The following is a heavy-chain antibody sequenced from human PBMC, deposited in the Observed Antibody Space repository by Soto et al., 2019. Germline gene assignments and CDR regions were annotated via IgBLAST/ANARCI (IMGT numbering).Heavy chain of an antibody. Sequence: QPGGSLRLSCAASGFTFSSYAMSWVRQAPGKGLEWISSISGSGFKKYYADSVKGRFTISRDNSKSTVYLELNNLSAEDTAVYHCAKNQGVELVPLATVDWSDPWGQGSVVTVSS. CDR3: AKNQGVELVPLATVDWSDP. CDR1: GFTFSSYA. J-gene: IGHJ5*02. D-gene: IGHD1-26*01. V-gene: IGHV3-23*01. CDR2: ISGSGFKK.